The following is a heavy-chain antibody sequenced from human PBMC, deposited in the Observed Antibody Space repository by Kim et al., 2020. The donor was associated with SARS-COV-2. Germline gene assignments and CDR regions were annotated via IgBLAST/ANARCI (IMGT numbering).Heavy chain of an antibody. V-gene: IGHV1-69*04. CDR2: IIPILGIA. CDR3: ARDGLGTGANFDY. D-gene: IGHD3-10*01. Sequence: SVKVSCKASGCTFSSYAISWVRQAPGQGLEWMGRIIPILGIANYAQKFQGRVTITADKSTSTAYMELSSLRSEDTAVYYFARDGLGTGANFDYLVQGTL. J-gene: IGHJ4*02. CDR1: GCTFSSYA.